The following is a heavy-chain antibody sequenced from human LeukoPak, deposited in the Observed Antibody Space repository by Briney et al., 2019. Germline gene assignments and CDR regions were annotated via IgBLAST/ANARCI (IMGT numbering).Heavy chain of an antibody. V-gene: IGHV3-30*07. D-gene: IGHD3-10*01. Sequence: PGRSLRLSCAASGLTFSSYAMHWVRQAPGKGLEWVAVIWYDGSNKYYADSVKGRFTIPRDNSKNTLYLQMNSLRAEDTAVYYCARAEYGSGSYYTSHFDYWGQGTLVTVSS. CDR3: ARAEYGSGSYYTSHFDY. CDR1: GLTFSSYA. J-gene: IGHJ4*02. CDR2: IWYDGSNK.